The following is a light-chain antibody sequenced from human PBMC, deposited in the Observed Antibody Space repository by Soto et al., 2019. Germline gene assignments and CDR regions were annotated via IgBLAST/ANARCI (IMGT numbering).Light chain of an antibody. Sequence: QSALTQPASVSGSPGQSITISCTGTSSDVGGYNYVSWYQQNPGKAPKLMIYDVSNRPSGVSNRFSGSKSGNTASLTISGLQAEDEADYYCSSYTSSSTPPFGTGTKVTVL. CDR3: SSYTSSSTPP. CDR2: DVS. J-gene: IGLJ1*01. V-gene: IGLV2-14*01. CDR1: SSDVGGYNY.